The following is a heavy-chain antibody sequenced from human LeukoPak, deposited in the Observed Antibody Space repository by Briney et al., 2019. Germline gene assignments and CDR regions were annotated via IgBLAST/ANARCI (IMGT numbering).Heavy chain of an antibody. J-gene: IGHJ4*02. CDR1: RFTFNNYA. CDR2: ISGSGVIT. Sequence: GGSLRLSCAASRFTFNNYAMSWLRQAPGKGLEWVSAISGSGVITYYADSVKGRFTISRDNSKNTLYLQMNSLRVEDTAVYYCAKEGYSSTWNANFDYSGQGTLVIVSS. CDR3: AKEGYSSTWNANFDY. D-gene: IGHD6-13*01. V-gene: IGHV3-23*01.